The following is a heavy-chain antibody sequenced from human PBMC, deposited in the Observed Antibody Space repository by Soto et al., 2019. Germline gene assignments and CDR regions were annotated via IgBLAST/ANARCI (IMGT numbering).Heavy chain of an antibody. CDR2: IIPIFGTA. D-gene: IGHD1-1*01. V-gene: IGHV1-69*06. J-gene: IGHJ3*02. CDR3: ARGGNWNDKYAFDI. Sequence: WASVKVSCKASGGTFSSYAISWVRQAPGQGLEWMGGIIPIFGTANYAQKFQGRVTITADKSTSTAYMELSSLRSEDTAVYYCARGGNWNDKYAFDIWGQGTMVTVSS. CDR1: GGTFSSYA.